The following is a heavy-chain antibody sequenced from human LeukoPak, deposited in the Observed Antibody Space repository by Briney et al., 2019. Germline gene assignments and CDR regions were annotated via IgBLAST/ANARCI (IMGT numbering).Heavy chain of an antibody. J-gene: IGHJ4*02. D-gene: IGHD5-12*01. Sequence: GGSLRLSCAASGFTFSSYAMHWVRQAPGKGLEWVAVISYDGSNKYYADSVKGRFTISRDNSKNTLYLQMNSLRAEDTAVYYCAKRIVATILGVDYWGQGTLVTVSS. CDR2: ISYDGSNK. CDR1: GFTFSSYA. CDR3: AKRIVATILGVDY. V-gene: IGHV3-30-3*02.